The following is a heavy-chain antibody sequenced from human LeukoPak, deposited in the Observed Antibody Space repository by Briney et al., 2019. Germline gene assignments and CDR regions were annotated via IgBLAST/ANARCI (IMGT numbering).Heavy chain of an antibody. CDR3: ARGFSIAARPIDY. CDR1: GYSISSGYY. Sequence: SETLSLTCTVSGYSISSGYYWGWIRQPPGKGLEWIGSIYHSGSTYYNPSLKSRVTISVDTSKNQFSLKLSSVTAADTAVYYCARGFSIAARPIDYWGQGILVTVSS. CDR2: IYHSGST. V-gene: IGHV4-38-2*02. D-gene: IGHD6-6*01. J-gene: IGHJ4*02.